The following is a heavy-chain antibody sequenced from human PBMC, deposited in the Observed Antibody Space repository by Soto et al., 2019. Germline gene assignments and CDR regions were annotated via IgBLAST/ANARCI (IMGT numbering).Heavy chain of an antibody. Sequence: PSETLSLTCTVSGGSISSYYWSWIRQPPGKGLEWIGYIYYSGSTNYNPSLKSRVTISVDTSKNQFSLKLNSMTAADTAVYYCAKIESRFYYDSTGYYPFDYWGQGTLVTVSS. CDR1: GGSISSYY. CDR3: AKIESRFYYDSTGYYPFDY. CDR2: IYYSGST. V-gene: IGHV4-59*08. J-gene: IGHJ4*02. D-gene: IGHD3-22*01.